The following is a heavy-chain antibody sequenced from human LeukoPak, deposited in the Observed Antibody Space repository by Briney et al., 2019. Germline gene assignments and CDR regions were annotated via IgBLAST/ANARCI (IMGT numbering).Heavy chain of an antibody. CDR1: GYTFTGYY. CDR2: INPNSGGT. Sequence: PEASVKVSCKASGYTFTGYYMHWVRQAPGQGLEWMGWINPNSGGTNYAQKFQGRVTMTRDTSISTAYMELSRLRSDSTAVYYCARDDNYYDSSGYYPYYYYYGMDVWGQGTTVTVSS. V-gene: IGHV1-2*02. D-gene: IGHD3-22*01. J-gene: IGHJ6*02. CDR3: ARDDNYYDSSGYYPYYYYYGMDV.